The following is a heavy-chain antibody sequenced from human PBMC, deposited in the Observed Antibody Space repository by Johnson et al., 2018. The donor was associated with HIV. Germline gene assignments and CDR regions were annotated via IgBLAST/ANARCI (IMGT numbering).Heavy chain of an antibody. CDR1: GFSFSDYY. CDR3: ARDLGNWDSPRSAFDI. V-gene: IGHV3-11*04. Sequence: QVQLVESGGGLVKPGGSLRLSCAASGFSFSDYYMTWIRQAPGKGLEWVSYISSSGSTIYYADSVKGRFTISGDNAKNSLYLQVNSLRAEDTAVYYCARDLGNWDSPRSAFDIWGQGTMVTVSS. CDR2: ISSSGSTI. J-gene: IGHJ3*02. D-gene: IGHD1/OR15-1a*01.